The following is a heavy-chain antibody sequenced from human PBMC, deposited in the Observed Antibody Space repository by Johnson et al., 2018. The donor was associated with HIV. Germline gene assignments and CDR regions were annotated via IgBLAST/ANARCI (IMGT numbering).Heavy chain of an antibody. CDR3: TRVSSTSWALDI. CDR2: IYSGGDT. J-gene: IGHJ3*02. V-gene: IGHV3-66*01. CDR1: GFIVRSNY. D-gene: IGHD2-15*01. Sequence: MQLVESGGGLVQPGGSLRLSCAASGFIVRSNYMNWVRQAPGKGLEWVSVIYSGGDTYYSDSVMGRFTISRDTSKNTLYLQINSLRGDDTAVYYCTRVSSTSWALDIWGQGTLVTVSS.